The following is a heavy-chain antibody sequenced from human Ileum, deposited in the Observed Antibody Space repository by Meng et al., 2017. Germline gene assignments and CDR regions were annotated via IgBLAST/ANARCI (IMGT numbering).Heavy chain of an antibody. CDR1: GFNISTYA. J-gene: IGHJ6*02. CDR2: IAVGGHTT. V-gene: IGHV3-23*01. CDR3: AKAFYGSGSHYSNYFYYAMDV. Sequence: GESLKISCAASGFNISTYAMNWVRQAPGKGLEWVSTIAVGGHTTYYGDSVKGRFTISRDDSRNTLDLQMNSLRAEDTAVYYCAKAFYGSGSHYSNYFYYAMDVWGQGTTVTVSS. D-gene: IGHD3-10*01.